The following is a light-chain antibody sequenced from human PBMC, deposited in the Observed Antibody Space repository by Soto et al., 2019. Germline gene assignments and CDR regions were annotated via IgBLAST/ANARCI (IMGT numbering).Light chain of an antibody. CDR2: RAS. CDR3: QQYGTAPIT. CDR1: ESVSTN. V-gene: IGKV3-20*01. J-gene: IGKJ5*01. Sequence: EVMMTHSPVTLSVPPCERATLSFSACESVSTNLAWYQQKPGQAPRLLIYRASSRATGIPDRFSGTGSGTDFTLTISRVEPEDFAVYYCQQYGTAPITFGQGTRLEIK.